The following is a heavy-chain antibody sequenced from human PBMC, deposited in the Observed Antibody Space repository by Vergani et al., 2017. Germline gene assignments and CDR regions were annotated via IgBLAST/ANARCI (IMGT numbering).Heavy chain of an antibody. J-gene: IGHJ4*02. V-gene: IGHV3-21*01. D-gene: IGHD3-16*02. Sequence: EVQLVESGGGLVKPGGSLRLSCAASGFTFSSYSMNWVRQAPGKGLEWVSSISSSSSYIYYADSVKGRFTISRDNAKNSLYLQMNSLRAEDTAVYYGAREPITFGGVIVYWGQGTLVTVSS. CDR3: AREPITFGGVIVY. CDR1: GFTFSSYS. CDR2: ISSSSSYI.